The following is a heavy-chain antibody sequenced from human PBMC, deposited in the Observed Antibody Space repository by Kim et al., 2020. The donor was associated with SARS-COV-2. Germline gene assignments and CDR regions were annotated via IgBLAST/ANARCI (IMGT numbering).Heavy chain of an antibody. CDR1: GGTFSSYA. Sequence: SVKVSCKASGGTFSSYAISWVRQAPGQGLEWMGGIIPIFGTANYAQKFQGRVTITADESTSTAYMELSSLRSEDTAVYYCARDYYGSGSYLRYFDLWGRGTLVTVSS. CDR2: IIPIFGTA. CDR3: ARDYYGSGSYLRYFDL. J-gene: IGHJ2*01. V-gene: IGHV1-69*13. D-gene: IGHD3-10*01.